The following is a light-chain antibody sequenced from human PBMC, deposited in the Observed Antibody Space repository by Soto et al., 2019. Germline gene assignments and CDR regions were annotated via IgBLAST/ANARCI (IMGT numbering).Light chain of an antibody. CDR2: EVS. J-gene: IGLJ3*02. V-gene: IGLV2-14*01. CDR1: SSDVGGYNY. Sequence: QSALTQPASVSGSPGQSITISCTGTSSDVGGYNYVSWYQQHPGKAPKLMIYEVSNRPSGVSNRFSGSKSGNTASLTISGLQAEAEADYYCSSYTSSSTLWVFGGGTQLTVL. CDR3: SSYTSSSTLWV.